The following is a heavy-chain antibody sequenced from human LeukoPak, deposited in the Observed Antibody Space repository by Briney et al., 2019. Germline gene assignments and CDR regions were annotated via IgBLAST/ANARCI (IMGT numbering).Heavy chain of an antibody. CDR1: GFTFSTYA. CDR3: AKGGIGSTSGLDS. D-gene: IGHD3-9*01. J-gene: IGHJ4*02. Sequence: PGGSLRLSCVASGFTFSTYAMTWVRQAPGKGLEWVSSIAISGISYYRDSVRGRYTISRDNSKNTLYLQMNSLRPEDTAIYYCAKGGIGSTSGLDSWGQGTLVPVSS. CDR2: IAISGIS. V-gene: IGHV3-23*01.